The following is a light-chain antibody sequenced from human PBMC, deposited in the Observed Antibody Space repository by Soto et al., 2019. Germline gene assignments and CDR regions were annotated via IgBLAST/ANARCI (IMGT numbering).Light chain of an antibody. CDR2: GSS. CDR3: QQYGSSPPYT. CDR1: HSVSGNY. V-gene: IGKV3-20*01. J-gene: IGKJ2*01. Sequence: EIVLTQSPGTLSLSPGERATLSCRASHSVSGNYLAWYQQKPGQSPRLLIYGSSDRATGIPDRFSGSGSETDFTLTISRVEPEDFAVYYCQQYGSSPPYTFGQGTRLEI.